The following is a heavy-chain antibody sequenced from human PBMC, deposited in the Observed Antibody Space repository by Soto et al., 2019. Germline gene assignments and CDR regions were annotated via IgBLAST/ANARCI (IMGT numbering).Heavy chain of an antibody. CDR1: GYTFTSYD. CDR2: MNPNSGNT. D-gene: IGHD3-3*01. CDR3: ARASLPPVLRFLEWLLPSDY. V-gene: IGHV1-8*01. Sequence: QVQLVQSGAEVKKPGASVKVSCKASGYTFTSYDINWVRQATGQGLEWMGWMNPNSGNTGNAQKCQGRVTMTRNTPIITAYMELSSLNSEETAVYYCARASLPPVLRFLEWLLPSDYWGQGTLVTVSS. J-gene: IGHJ4*02.